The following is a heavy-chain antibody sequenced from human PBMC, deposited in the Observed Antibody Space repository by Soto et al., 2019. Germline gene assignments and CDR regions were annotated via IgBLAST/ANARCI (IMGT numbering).Heavy chain of an antibody. CDR2: IYYSGTT. D-gene: IGHD3-10*01. J-gene: IGHJ6*02. Sequence: PSETLSLTCTVSGDSVTSGPYYWSWIRQPPGKGLEWIGYIYYSGTTNYNSPLKSRVTISVDTSKNQFSPILRSVTAADTAVYYCARDPLLWFGDLNSYFYYGMDVWGQGTTVTVSS. V-gene: IGHV4-61*01. CDR3: ARDPLLWFGDLNSYFYYGMDV. CDR1: GDSVTSGPYY.